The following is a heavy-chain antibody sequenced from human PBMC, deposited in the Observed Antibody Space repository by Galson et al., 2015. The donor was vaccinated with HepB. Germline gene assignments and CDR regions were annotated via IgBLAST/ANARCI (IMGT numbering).Heavy chain of an antibody. CDR1: GFTFSSYA. CDR3: AREGVVAGTDY. Sequence: SLRLSCAASGFTFSSYAMHWVRQAPGKGLEWVAVISYDGSNKYYADSVKGRFTISRDNSKNTLYLQMNSLRAEDTAVYYCAREGVVAGTDYWGQGTLVTVSS. V-gene: IGHV3-30-3*01. D-gene: IGHD6-19*01. CDR2: ISYDGSNK. J-gene: IGHJ4*02.